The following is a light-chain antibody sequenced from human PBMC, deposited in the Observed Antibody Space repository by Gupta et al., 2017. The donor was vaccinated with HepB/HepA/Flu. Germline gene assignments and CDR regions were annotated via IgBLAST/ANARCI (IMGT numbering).Light chain of an antibody. CDR2: QAS. CDR3: QQYNSWPWT. CDR1: QTIGSW. J-gene: IGKJ1*01. Sequence: IQMTQSPSTLSASVGDRVTITCRASQTIGSWLAWYQQKPGKAPNLLLYQASGLEGGVPSRFSGSGSETEFTLTISSLQPDDVATYYCQQYNSWPWTFGQGTKLEIK. V-gene: IGKV1-5*03.